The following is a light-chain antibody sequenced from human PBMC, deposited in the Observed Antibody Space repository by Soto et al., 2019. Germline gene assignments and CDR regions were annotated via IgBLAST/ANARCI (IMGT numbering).Light chain of an antibody. V-gene: IGLV2-14*01. CDR1: SSDVGSYNY. Sequence: QSALAQPASVSGSPGQSITISCTGTSSDVGSYNYVSWYQQHPGKAPKLMIYEVSDRXXXXXXXXXXXXXXXXXXXXXSGLQTEDEADYYCSSYTSSSTLFGTGTKVTVL. CDR3: SSYTSSSTL. CDR2: EVS. J-gene: IGLJ1*01.